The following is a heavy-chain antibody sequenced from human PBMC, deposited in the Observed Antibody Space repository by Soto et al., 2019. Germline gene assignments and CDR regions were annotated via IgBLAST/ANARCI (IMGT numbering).Heavy chain of an antibody. CDR2: IKSKTDGGTT. CDR3: TTDSIVVVMGIDP. Sequence: GGSLRLSCAASGFTFSNAWMNWVRQAPGKGLEWVGRIKSKTDGGTTDYAAPVKGRFTISRDDSKNTLYLQMNSLKTEDTAVYYCTTDSIVVVMGIDPRGQGTLVTVSS. D-gene: IGHD3-22*01. J-gene: IGHJ5*02. V-gene: IGHV3-15*07. CDR1: GFTFSNAW.